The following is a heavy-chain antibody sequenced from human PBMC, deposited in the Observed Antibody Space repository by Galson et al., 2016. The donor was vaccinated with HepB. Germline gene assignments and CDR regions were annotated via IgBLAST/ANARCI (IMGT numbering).Heavy chain of an antibody. V-gene: IGHV3-23*01. CDR2: ISVSGDNT. D-gene: IGHD3-3*01. J-gene: IGHJ4*02. Sequence: SLRLSCADSGFAFSNYAMSWVRQAPGKGLEWVSAISVSGDNTCYADSVKGRFTISRDNSKNTLSLQLNSLRAEDTAVYFCAPDPVCLYYVHPEMKWGQGILVTVSS. CDR3: APDPVCLYYVHPEMK. CDR1: GFAFSNYA.